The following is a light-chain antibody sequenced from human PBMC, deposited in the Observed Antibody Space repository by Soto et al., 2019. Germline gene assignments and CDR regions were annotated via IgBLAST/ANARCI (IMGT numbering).Light chain of an antibody. Sequence: QSVLAQPASVSGSPGQSITISCTGTSRDIGTYTLVSWYQQHPGRAPKLMIYDVTKRPSGVSNRFSGSKSGNTASLTISGLRTEDEADYYCCSYAGDNCHYVFGTGTKVTVL. CDR3: CSYAGDNCHYV. V-gene: IGLV2-23*02. J-gene: IGLJ1*01. CDR2: DVT. CDR1: SRDIGTYTL.